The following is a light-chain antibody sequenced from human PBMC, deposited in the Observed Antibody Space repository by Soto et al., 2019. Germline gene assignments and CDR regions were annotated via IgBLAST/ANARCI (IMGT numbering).Light chain of an antibody. CDR2: EVS. Sequence: QSAVTQPPSASGSPGQSVTISCTGNSSDVGGYNYVSWYQQHPGKAPKLMIYEVSKRPSGVPDRFSGSKSGNTASLTVSGLQAEDEADYYCSSYAGSNNHVVFGGGTKVTVL. V-gene: IGLV2-8*01. CDR1: SSDVGGYNY. CDR3: SSYAGSNNHVV. J-gene: IGLJ2*01.